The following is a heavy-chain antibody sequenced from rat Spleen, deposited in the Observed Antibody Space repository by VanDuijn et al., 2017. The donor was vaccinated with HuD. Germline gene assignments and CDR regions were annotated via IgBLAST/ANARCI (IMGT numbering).Heavy chain of an antibody. CDR3: ARRHYGYTDYFDY. V-gene: IGHV5-29*01. D-gene: IGHD1-9*01. J-gene: IGHJ2*01. Sequence: EVQLVESGGGLVQPGRSLKLSCAASGFTFSDYVVAWVRQAPKKGLGWVATISYGDSSGHSSTFYRDSVKGRFTISRDNEKSTLSLQMDSLRSEDTATYYCARRHYGYTDYFDYWGQGVMVTVSS. CDR1: GFTFSDYV. CDR2: ISYGDSSGHSST.